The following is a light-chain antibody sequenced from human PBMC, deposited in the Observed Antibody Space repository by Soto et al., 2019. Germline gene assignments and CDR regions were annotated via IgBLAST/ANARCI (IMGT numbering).Light chain of an antibody. CDR1: QSISSY. V-gene: IGKV1-39*01. Sequence: TQSPSTLSASVGDRVTITCRASQSISSYLNWYQQKPGKAPKLLIYAASSLQSGVPSRFSGSRSGTDFTLTISSLQPEDFATYYCQQSYSTPPWTFGQGTKVDIK. J-gene: IGKJ1*01. CDR3: QQSYSTPPWT. CDR2: AAS.